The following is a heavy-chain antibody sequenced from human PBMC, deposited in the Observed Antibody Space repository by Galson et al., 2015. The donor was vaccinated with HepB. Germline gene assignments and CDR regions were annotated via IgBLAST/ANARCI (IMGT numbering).Heavy chain of an antibody. J-gene: IGHJ4*02. D-gene: IGHD2-21*02. Sequence: LSLTCTVSGASIDIYYWTWVRQPAGKGLEWIGRIYGNGNANYNPSLKSRVTMSVDTSRNQFSLNLRSVTAADTAVYYCARGRGGDWYYVDYWGQGTLVTVSS. CDR1: GASIDIYY. CDR2: IYGNGNA. V-gene: IGHV4-4*07. CDR3: ARGRGGDWYYVDY.